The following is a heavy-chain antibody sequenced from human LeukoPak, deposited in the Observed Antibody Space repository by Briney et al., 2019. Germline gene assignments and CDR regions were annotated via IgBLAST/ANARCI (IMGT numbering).Heavy chain of an antibody. D-gene: IGHD2-2*02. Sequence: GGSLRLSCAASGFTFSSYAMHWVRQAPGKGLEWVAVISYDGSNKYYADSVKGRFTISRDNSKNTLYLQMNSLRAEDTAVYYCASERDIGYCSSTSCYTFLGMDVWGQGTTVTVSS. CDR3: ASERDIGYCSSTSCYTFLGMDV. CDR2: ISYDGSNK. CDR1: GFTFSSYA. J-gene: IGHJ6*02. V-gene: IGHV3-30-3*01.